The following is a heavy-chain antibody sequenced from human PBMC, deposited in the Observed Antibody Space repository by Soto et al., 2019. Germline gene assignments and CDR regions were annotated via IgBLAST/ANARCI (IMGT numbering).Heavy chain of an antibody. Sequence: EMQLVESGGGLVQPGGSLGLSCVASGFTFSSSWMRWARHVPGKGLEWVASIKDDGSVKYSVDSVKGRFTISRDNAKNSLSLQRNSLRPEDTAVYYCARATRNTSRGYWGQGTLVTVSS. D-gene: IGHD2-2*01. CDR2: IKDDGSVK. J-gene: IGHJ4*02. CDR1: GFTFSSSW. V-gene: IGHV3-7*04. CDR3: ARATRNTSRGY.